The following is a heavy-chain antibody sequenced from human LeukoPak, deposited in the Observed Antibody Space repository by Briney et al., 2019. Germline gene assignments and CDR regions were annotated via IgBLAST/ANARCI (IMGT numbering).Heavy chain of an antibody. Sequence: ASVKVSCKAPGYTFTSYGISWVRQAPGQGLEWMGWISAYNGNTNYAQKLQGRVTMTTDTSTSTAYMELRSLRSDDTAVYYCARDRDYGDYDGFYYFDYWGQGTLVTVSS. D-gene: IGHD4-17*01. CDR3: ARDRDYGDYDGFYYFDY. V-gene: IGHV1-18*01. CDR1: GYTFTSYG. CDR2: ISAYNGNT. J-gene: IGHJ4*02.